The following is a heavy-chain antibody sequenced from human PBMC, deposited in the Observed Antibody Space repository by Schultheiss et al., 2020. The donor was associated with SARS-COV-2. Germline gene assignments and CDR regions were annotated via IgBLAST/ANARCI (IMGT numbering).Heavy chain of an antibody. V-gene: IGHV3-30*06. CDR1: GFTFSSYG. J-gene: IGHJ6*02. Sequence: GGSLRLSCAASGFTFSSYGMHWVRQAPGKGLEWVAVISYDGSNKYYADSVKGRFTISRDNSKNTLYLQMNSLRAEDTAVYYCARDFGGCMDVWGQGTTVTVSS. CDR2: ISYDGSNK. D-gene: IGHD3-16*01. CDR3: ARDFGGCMDV.